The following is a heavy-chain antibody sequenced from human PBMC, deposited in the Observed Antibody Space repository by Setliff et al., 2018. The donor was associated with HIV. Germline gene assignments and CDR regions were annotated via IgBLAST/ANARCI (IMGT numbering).Heavy chain of an antibody. Sequence: ASVKVSCKASGYTFTGYYMHWVRQAPGQGLEWMGGIIPIFGTTNYAQKFQGRATITADESTGTAYLELSSLRSEDTAVYYCVRDEEAVAPSAAFDIWGQGTMVTVSS. J-gene: IGHJ3*02. CDR3: VRDEEAVAPSAAFDI. V-gene: IGHV1-69*13. D-gene: IGHD6-19*01. CDR2: IIPIFGTT. CDR1: GYTFTGYY.